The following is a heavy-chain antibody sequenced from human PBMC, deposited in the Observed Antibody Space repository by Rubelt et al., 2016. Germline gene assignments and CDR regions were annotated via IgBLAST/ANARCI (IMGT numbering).Heavy chain of an antibody. V-gene: IGHV4-39*07. J-gene: IGHJ4*02. CDR3: ARGNSAEY. CDR1: GGSISSSSYY. CDR2: IYYSGRT. D-gene: IGHD4-23*01. Sequence: QLQLQESGPGLVKPSETLSLTCTVSGGSISSSSYYWGWIRQPPGKGLEWIGSIYYSGRTYYKPSLKSRVTISVDTSKNQFSLKLSSGTAADTAVYYCARGNSAEYWGQGTLVTVSS.